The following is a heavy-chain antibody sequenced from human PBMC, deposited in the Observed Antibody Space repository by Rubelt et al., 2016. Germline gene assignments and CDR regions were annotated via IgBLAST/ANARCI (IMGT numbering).Heavy chain of an antibody. J-gene: IGHJ4*02. CDR2: ISAYNGNT. Sequence: QVQLVQSGAEVKKPGSSVKVSCKASGGPFSSYAISWVRQAPGQGLEWMGWISAYNGNTNYARKLQGRVTMTIDTSTSTADMELRSLGSDDTAVYYCARDGSPGGYCSSTSCRNFDYWGQGTLVTVSS. CDR3: ARDGSPGGYCSSTSCRNFDY. V-gene: IGHV1-18*01. CDR1: GGPFSSYA. D-gene: IGHD2-2*01.